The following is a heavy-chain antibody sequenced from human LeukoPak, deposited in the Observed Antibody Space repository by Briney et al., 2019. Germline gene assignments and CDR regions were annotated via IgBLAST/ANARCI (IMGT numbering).Heavy chain of an antibody. J-gene: IGHJ4*02. Sequence: GGSLRLSCAASGFTFSSYGMHWVRQAPGKGLEWVAVIWYDGSNKYYADSVKGRFTISRDNSKNTLYLQMNSLRAEDTAVYCCARDRYSGSYYYFDYWGQGTLVTVSS. CDR1: GFTFSSYG. D-gene: IGHD1-26*01. CDR3: ARDRYSGSYYYFDY. CDR2: IWYDGSNK. V-gene: IGHV3-33*01.